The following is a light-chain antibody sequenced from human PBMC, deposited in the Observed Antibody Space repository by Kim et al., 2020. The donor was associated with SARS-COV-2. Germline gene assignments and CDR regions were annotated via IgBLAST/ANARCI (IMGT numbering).Light chain of an antibody. CDR1: QSLLYSDGNTC. CDR2: RVS. Sequence: QPASISCRSSQSLLYSDGNTCLDWFQQRPGHSPRRLIYRVSNRDSGVPVRFSGSGSGTDFTLKISRVEAEDVGVYYCLQHTHWPRTFGQGTKLEI. CDR3: LQHTHWPRT. J-gene: IGKJ2*01. V-gene: IGKV2-30*01.